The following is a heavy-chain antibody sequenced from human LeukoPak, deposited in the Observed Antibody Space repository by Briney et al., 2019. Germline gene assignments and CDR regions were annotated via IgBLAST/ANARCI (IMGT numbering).Heavy chain of an antibody. CDR1: GYTFTSYG. Sequence: SVTVSCTAPGYTFTSYGISWVRQAPGQGLEWMGGIIPIFGTANYAQKFQGRVTITADESTSTAYMELSSLRSEDTAVYYCARDFSSGSIAVAGPDYWGQGTLVTVSS. D-gene: IGHD6-19*01. CDR2: IIPIFGTA. V-gene: IGHV1-69*13. CDR3: ARDFSSGSIAVAGPDY. J-gene: IGHJ4*02.